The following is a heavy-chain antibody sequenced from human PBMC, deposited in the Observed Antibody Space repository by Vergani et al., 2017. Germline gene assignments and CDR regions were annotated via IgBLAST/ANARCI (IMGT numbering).Heavy chain of an antibody. CDR2: ISSSSSYI. CDR3: ARVSWNDEYYYFDY. V-gene: IGHV3-21*01. J-gene: IGHJ4*02. Sequence: EVQLVESGGGLVKPGGSLRPSCAASGFTFSSYSMNWVRQAPGKGLEWVSSISSSSSYIYYADSVKGRFTISRDNAKNSLYLQMNSLRAEDTAVYYCARVSWNDEYYYFDYWGQGTLVTVSS. D-gene: IGHD1-1*01. CDR1: GFTFSSYS.